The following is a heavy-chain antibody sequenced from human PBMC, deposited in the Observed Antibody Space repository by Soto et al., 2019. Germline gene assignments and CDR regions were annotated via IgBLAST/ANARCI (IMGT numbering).Heavy chain of an antibody. CDR1: GFTFSSYG. V-gene: IGHV3-33*01. CDR3: ARDRGPFNWNDWPHYSYGMDV. CDR2: IWYDGSNK. Sequence: QVQLVESGGGVVQPGRSLRLSCAASGFTFSSYGMHWVRQAPGKGLEWVAVIWYDGSNKYYADSVKGRFTISRDNSKNTLYLQMTSLRAEDTAVYYCARDRGPFNWNDWPHYSYGMDVWGQGTTVTVSS. J-gene: IGHJ6*02. D-gene: IGHD1-20*01.